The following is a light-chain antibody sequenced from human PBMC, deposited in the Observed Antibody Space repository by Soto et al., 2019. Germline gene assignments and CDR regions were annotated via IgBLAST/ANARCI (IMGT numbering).Light chain of an antibody. CDR2: EVS. CDR1: SSDVGGYNS. J-gene: IGLJ1*01. CDR3: SSYTGSSTLYV. V-gene: IGLV2-14*01. Sequence: QSALTQPASVSGSPGQSITISCTGTSSDVGGYNSVSWYQQHPGKAPKLMIYEVSDRPSGVSNRFSVSKSGNTASLTISGLQAEDEADYYCSSYTGSSTLYVFGTGTKLTVL.